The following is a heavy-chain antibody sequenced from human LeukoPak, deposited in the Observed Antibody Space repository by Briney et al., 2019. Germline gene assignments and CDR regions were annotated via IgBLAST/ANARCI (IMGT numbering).Heavy chain of an antibody. Sequence: GGSLRLSCAASGFTFSSNWMHWVRQAPGKGLVWVSRINEDGSTTNYADSVKGRFTISRDNAKNTLYLQMNSLRAQDTAVYYCVRDLGGRSGHWGQGTLVTVSS. CDR3: VRDLGGRSGH. CDR2: INEDGSTT. J-gene: IGHJ4*02. CDR1: GFTFSSNW. D-gene: IGHD1-26*01. V-gene: IGHV3-74*01.